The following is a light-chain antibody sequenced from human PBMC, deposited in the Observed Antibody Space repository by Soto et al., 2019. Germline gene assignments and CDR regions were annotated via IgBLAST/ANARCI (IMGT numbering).Light chain of an antibody. CDR3: QQYNTFLPT. CDR1: QSISNW. J-gene: IGKJ1*01. CDR2: KAS. V-gene: IGKV1-5*03. Sequence: DTQMTQSPSTLSASVGDRVTITCRASQSISNWLAWYQQIPGRAPKLLIYKASNLQSVVPSRFSGSGSGTEFTLTINSLQPDDFAIYYCQQYNTFLPTFGQGTKVEFK.